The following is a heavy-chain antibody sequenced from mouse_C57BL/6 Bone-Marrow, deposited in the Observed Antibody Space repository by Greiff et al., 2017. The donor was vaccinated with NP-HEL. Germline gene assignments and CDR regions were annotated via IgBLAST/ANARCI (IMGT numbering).Heavy chain of an antibody. J-gene: IGHJ4*01. CDR1: GFTFSSYG. CDR2: ISSGGSST. CDR3: ARHKGNGYCSMDY. V-gene: IGHV5-6*01. Sequence: EVKLMESGGDLVKPGGSLKLSCAASGFTFSSYGMSWVRQTPDKMLEWVATISSGGSSTYYLDSVKGRFTISRDNAKNTLYLQMSSLKSEDTAMYYCARHKGNGYCSMDYWGQGTSGTVSS.